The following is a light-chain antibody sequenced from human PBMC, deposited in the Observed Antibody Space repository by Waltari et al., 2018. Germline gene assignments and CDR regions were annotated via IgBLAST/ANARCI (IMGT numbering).Light chain of an antibody. CDR1: QTVRTTY. V-gene: IGKV3-20*01. CDR3: QQYDISPLT. Sequence: DIVLTQSPGPLSLSPGERATLSCRASQTVRTTYLAWYQQKPGQAPTLLIYGASRRATGIPYRFSGSGSGTDFSLTISSLEPEDFAVYCCQQYDISPLTFGEGTKVEIK. CDR2: GAS. J-gene: IGKJ4*01.